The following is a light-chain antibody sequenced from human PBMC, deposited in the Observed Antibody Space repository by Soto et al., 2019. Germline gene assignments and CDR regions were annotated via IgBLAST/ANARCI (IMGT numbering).Light chain of an antibody. CDR1: SSDVGGYNY. Sequence: QSALTQHASVSGSPGQSITISCTGTSSDVGGYNYVSWYQQHPGKAPKLMIYDVSNRPSGVSNRFSGSKSGNTASLTISGLQAEDEADYYCSSYTSSSTLAVFGTGTKLTVL. J-gene: IGLJ1*01. CDR3: SSYTSSSTLAV. CDR2: DVS. V-gene: IGLV2-14*01.